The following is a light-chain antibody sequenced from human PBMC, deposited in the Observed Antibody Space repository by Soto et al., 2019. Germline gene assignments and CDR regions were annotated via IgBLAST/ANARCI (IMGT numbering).Light chain of an antibody. CDR1: SSNIGSKP. J-gene: IGLJ1*01. Sequence: QSVLTQPPSASGTPGQRVTISCSGSSSNIGSKPVNWYQQLPGTAPKLLIYSNNQRPSGVPDRFSGSKSDTSASLAISGLQSEDEADYYCAAWDDSLNVYVFATGTKLTVL. V-gene: IGLV1-44*01. CDR2: SNN. CDR3: AAWDDSLNVYV.